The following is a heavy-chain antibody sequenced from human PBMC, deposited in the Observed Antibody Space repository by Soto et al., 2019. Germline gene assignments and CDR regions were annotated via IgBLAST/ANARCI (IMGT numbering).Heavy chain of an antibody. CDR3: AKLGYCSGGSCYHDY. Sequence: QVQLVQSGAEVKKPGSSVKVSCKASGGTFSSYAISWVRQAPGQGLEWMGGIIPIFGTANYAQKFQGRVTITADESTSTAHMELSSLRSEDTAVYYCAKLGYCSGGSCYHDYWGQGTLVTVSS. V-gene: IGHV1-69*12. CDR1: GGTFSSYA. CDR2: IIPIFGTA. J-gene: IGHJ4*02. D-gene: IGHD2-15*01.